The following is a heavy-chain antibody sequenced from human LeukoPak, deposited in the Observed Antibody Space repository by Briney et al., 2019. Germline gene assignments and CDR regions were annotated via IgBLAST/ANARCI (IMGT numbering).Heavy chain of an antibody. D-gene: IGHD3-22*01. CDR1: GFTFSSYS. CDR3: ARTYYYDSSGYYRSSYYFDY. Sequence: GGSLRLSCAASGFTFSSYSMNWVRQAPGKGLEWVSYISSSSSTIYYADSVKGRFTISRDNAKNSLYLQMNSLRAEDTAVYYCARTYYYDSSGYYRSSYYFDYWGQGTLVTVSS. CDR2: ISSSSSTI. J-gene: IGHJ4*02. V-gene: IGHV3-48*01.